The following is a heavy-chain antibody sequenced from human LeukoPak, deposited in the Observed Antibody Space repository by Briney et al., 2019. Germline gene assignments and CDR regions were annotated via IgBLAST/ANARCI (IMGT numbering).Heavy chain of an antibody. Sequence: SETLSLTCTVSGGSISSSTYYWGWIRQPPGKGLEWIGNIYYSGSTYYNPSLKSRVTISVDTSKNQFSLKLSSVTAADTAVYYCARWGSGWHYFDYWGQGTLVTVSS. D-gene: IGHD6-19*01. V-gene: IGHV4-39*07. CDR1: GGSISSSTYY. CDR2: IYYSGST. J-gene: IGHJ4*02. CDR3: ARWGSGWHYFDY.